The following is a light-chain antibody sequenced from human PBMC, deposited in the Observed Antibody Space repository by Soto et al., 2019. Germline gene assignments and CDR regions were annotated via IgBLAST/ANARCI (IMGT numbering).Light chain of an antibody. CDR1: QSINNW. V-gene: IGKV1-5*03. CDR3: QQYNSYIFT. J-gene: IGKJ3*01. CDR2: KAS. Sequence: DIQMTQSPSTLSASVGARATITCRASQSINNWLAWYQQNPGKAPKLLISKASSLESGVPSRFSGSGSGTEFTLTISSLQPDDFATYYCQQYNSYIFTFGPGTKVDIK.